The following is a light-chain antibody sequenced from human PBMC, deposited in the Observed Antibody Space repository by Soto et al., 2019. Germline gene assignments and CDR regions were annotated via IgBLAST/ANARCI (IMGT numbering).Light chain of an antibody. CDR2: EVS. Sequence: QSVLTQPASVSGSPGQSITISCTGTSSDVGSHNLVYWYQQHPGQAPKLMIYEVSKRPLGVSTRFAASKSGNTAYLTISGLQAEEEAGYYCCSYGGSRAVFGGGTQLTVL. CDR1: SSDVGSHNL. V-gene: IGLV2-23*02. J-gene: IGLJ7*01. CDR3: CSYGGSRAV.